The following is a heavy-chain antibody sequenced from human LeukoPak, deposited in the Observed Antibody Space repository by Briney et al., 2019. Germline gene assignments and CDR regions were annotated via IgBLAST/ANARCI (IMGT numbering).Heavy chain of an antibody. D-gene: IGHD3-22*01. V-gene: IGHV3-48*03. CDR1: GFTFSSYE. Sequence: GGSLRLSCAASGFTFSSYEMNWVRQAPGKGLEWVSYISSSGTSIYYADSVKGRFTISRDNAKNSLYLQMNSLRAEDTAVYYGARDQYYYDSSAFNALDYWGQGTLVTVSS. CDR3: ARDQYYYDSSAFNALDY. J-gene: IGHJ4*02. CDR2: ISSSGTSI.